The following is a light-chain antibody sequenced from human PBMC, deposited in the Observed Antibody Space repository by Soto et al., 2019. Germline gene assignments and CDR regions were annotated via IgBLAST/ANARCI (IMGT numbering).Light chain of an antibody. J-gene: IGLJ2*01. CDR1: TGAVTSGHY. V-gene: IGLV7-46*01. CDR3: LLSYSGARVL. CDR2: DTS. Sequence: QAVVTQEPSLTVSPGGTVTLTCGSSTGAVTSGHYPYWFQQKPGQAPRTLIYDTSNKHSWTPARFSGSLLGGKAALTLSGAQPEDEAEYYCLLSYSGARVLVGGGTKLTVL.